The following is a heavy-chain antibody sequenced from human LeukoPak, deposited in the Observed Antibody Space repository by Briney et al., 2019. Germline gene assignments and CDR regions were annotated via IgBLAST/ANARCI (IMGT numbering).Heavy chain of an antibody. CDR2: IHHSGTT. CDR1: GGSINSDDSY. Sequence: SETLSLTCTVSGGSINSDDSYWTWIRQFPGKGLEWIGYIHHSGTTYNNPSLKSRLLMSVDASQSQFSLRLSSVTAADTAVYFCARSSGIWRWFDPWGQGTLVTVSS. D-gene: IGHD6-25*01. V-gene: IGHV4-31*03. CDR3: ARSSGIWRWFDP. J-gene: IGHJ5*02.